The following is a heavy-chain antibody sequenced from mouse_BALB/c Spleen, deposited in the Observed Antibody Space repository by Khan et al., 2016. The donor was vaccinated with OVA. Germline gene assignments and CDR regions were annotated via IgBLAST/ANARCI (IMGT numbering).Heavy chain of an antibody. CDR1: GLNITDTY. CDR3: ARMARK. CDR2: YDRSNGNT. V-gene: IGHV14-3*02. J-gene: IGHJ2*01. Sequence: VQLQQPGPELVKSAPTVKLSCTASGLNITDTYIHCLKQWFEQGMVWIGRYDRSNGNTNYDPKLQGKVTITPDTSSNTAFLQFNSLTSEDTAVYYCARMARKWGQGTTLTVSS.